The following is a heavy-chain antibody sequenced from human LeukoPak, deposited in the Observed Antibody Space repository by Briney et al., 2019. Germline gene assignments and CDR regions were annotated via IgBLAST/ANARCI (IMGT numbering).Heavy chain of an antibody. CDR1: GGSISSFY. V-gene: IGHV4-4*07. J-gene: IGHJ3*01. D-gene: IGHD3-22*01. CDR2: IYTSGST. Sequence: SETLSLTCSVSGGSISSFYWSWIRQPAGKGLEWIGHIYTSGSTNDNPSLKSRVTMSVDTSKNQFSLKLRSVTAADTALYYCATGKYYFDNSGYSYGAFDVWGQGTMVTVSS. CDR3: ATGKYYFDNSGYSYGAFDV.